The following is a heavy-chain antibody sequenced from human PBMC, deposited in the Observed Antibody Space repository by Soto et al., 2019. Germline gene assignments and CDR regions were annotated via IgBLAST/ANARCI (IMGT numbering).Heavy chain of an antibody. V-gene: IGHV3-7*01. Sequence: GGSLRLSCAVSGFNVMSYWMSWVRQAPGKGLEWVASIKDDGSEIYYLQSVRGRFSISRDSAGNALHLTMNYLSAEDTGVYFCASDLGFDYVNWGQGTLVTVSS. J-gene: IGHJ4*02. D-gene: IGHD3-16*01. CDR3: ASDLGFDYVN. CDR1: GFNVMSYW. CDR2: IKDDGSEI.